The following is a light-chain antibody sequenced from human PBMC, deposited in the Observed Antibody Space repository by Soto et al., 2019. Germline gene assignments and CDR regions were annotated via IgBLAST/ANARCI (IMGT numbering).Light chain of an antibody. V-gene: IGKV2-28*01. CDR1: QSLLHSNGNNY. Sequence: DIVMTQSPLSLPVTPGEPASISCRSSQSLLHSNGNNYLDWYLRKPGQSPQLLMYLGSNRGSGVPVRFSGSGSCTDFTLRISREEAGDVGVYYCMQGQQTRVTFGRGTGLGIK. CDR2: LGS. J-gene: IGKJ5*01. CDR3: MQGQQTRVT.